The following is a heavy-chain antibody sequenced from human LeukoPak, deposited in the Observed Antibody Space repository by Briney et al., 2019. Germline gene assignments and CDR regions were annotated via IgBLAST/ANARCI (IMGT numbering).Heavy chain of an antibody. D-gene: IGHD6-13*01. Sequence: GGSLRLSCAASGLTFSSYAMHWVRQAPGKGLEWVAVIWYDGSNKYYADSVKGRVTISRDISKNTLYLQMNSLRAEDTAVYYCARDRSSSPYYFDYWGQGTLVTVSS. CDR3: ARDRSSSPYYFDY. V-gene: IGHV3-30*04. CDR2: IWYDGSNK. CDR1: GLTFSSYA. J-gene: IGHJ4*02.